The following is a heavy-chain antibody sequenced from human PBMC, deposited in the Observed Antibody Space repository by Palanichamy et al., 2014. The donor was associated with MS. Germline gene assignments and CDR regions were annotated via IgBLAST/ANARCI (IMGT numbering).Heavy chain of an antibody. J-gene: IGHJ4*02. V-gene: IGHV3-48*01. CDR1: GFTFSSYS. CDR3: ARDWNWGFDF. Sequence: EVQLVESGGGLVQPGGSLRLSCAASGFTFSSYSMNWVRQAPGKGLEWASYISSGYSIISYADSVKGRFTISTDNAKNSLYLQMNSLRAEDTAVYYCARDWNWGFDFWGQGTLVTVSS. D-gene: IGHD7-27*01. CDR2: ISSGYSII.